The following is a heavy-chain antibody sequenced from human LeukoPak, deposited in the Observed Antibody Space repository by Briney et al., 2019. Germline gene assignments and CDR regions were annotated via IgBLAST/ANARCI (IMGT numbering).Heavy chain of an antibody. CDR2: ISYDGSNK. Sequence: GGSLRLSCAASGFTFSSYAMSWVRQAPGKGLEWVAVISYDGSNKYYADSVKGRFTISRDNSKNTLYLQMNSLRAEDTAVYYCVVAAAGTGFDYWGQGTLVTVSS. CDR3: VVAAAGTGFDY. V-gene: IGHV3-30*03. J-gene: IGHJ4*02. D-gene: IGHD6-13*01. CDR1: GFTFSSYA.